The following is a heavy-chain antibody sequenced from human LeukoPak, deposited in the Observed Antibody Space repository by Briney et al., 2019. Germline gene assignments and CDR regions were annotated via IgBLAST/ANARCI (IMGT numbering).Heavy chain of an antibody. CDR1: GGSISSSSYY. Sequence: PSETLSLTCTVSGGSISSSSYYWGWIRQAPGKGLEWIGSIYYSGSTYYNPSLKSRVTISVDTSKNQFSLKLSSVTAADTAVYYCARQGSGSSPPYFDYWGQGTLVTVSS. CDR2: IYYSGST. V-gene: IGHV4-39*01. CDR3: ARQGSGSSPPYFDY. D-gene: IGHD6-13*01. J-gene: IGHJ4*02.